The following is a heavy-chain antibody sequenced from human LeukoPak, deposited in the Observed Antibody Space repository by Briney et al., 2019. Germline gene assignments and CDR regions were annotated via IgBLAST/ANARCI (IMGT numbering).Heavy chain of an antibody. CDR2: IKKDGSEK. J-gene: IGHJ4*02. Sequence: GGSLRLSCAASGFTFSNYWMSWVRQAPGKGLEWVANIKKDGSEKYYVDSVKGRFTIPRDNAKNSLYLQLNSLRAEDTAVYYCARDKVVGATNFDYWGQGTLVTVSS. V-gene: IGHV3-7*01. CDR1: GFTFSNYW. D-gene: IGHD1-26*01. CDR3: ARDKVVGATNFDY.